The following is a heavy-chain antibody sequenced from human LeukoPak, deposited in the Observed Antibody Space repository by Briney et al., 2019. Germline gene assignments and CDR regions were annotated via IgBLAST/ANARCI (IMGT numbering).Heavy chain of an antibody. J-gene: IGHJ6*02. CDR3: ARDRTRYCSGGSCYSSYGMDV. D-gene: IGHD2-15*01. CDR2: ISSSSSYI. CDR1: GFTFSSYW. V-gene: IGHV3-21*01. Sequence: GGSLRLSCAASGFTFSSYWMSWVRQAPGKGLEWVSSISSSSSYIYYADSVKGRFTISRDNAKNSLYLQMNSLRAEDTAVYYCARDRTRYCSGGSCYSSYGMDVWGQGTTVTVSS.